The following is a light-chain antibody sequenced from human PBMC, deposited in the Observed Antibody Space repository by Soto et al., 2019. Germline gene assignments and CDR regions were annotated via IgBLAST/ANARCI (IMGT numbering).Light chain of an antibody. CDR2: RNN. CDR1: SSSIGSNH. Sequence: QSVLTQPPSASGTPGQRVTISCSGTSSSIGSNHVYWYQQFPGTAPKLLIYRNNQRPSGVSDRFSGFKSGTSASLAISGLRSEDEADYYCATWDDSLSGSWMFAGGTKLTVL. CDR3: ATWDDSLSGSWM. J-gene: IGLJ3*02. V-gene: IGLV1-47*01.